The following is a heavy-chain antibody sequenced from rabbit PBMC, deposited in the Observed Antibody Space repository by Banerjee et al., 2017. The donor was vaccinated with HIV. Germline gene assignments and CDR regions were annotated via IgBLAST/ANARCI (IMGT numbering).Heavy chain of an antibody. J-gene: IGHJ4*01. CDR3: ARDLTGVTGWNFNL. V-gene: IGHV1S47*01. CDR2: IYSSNGDK. Sequence: QEQLKESGEGLVQPGGSLTLTCKASGSDISSNAMCWVRQAPGKGLELIACIYSSNGDKWYASWVNGRFTISKTSSTTVTLQMTSLTAADTATYFCARDLTGVTGWNFNLWGQGTLVTVS. CDR1: GSDISSNA. D-gene: IGHD7-1*01.